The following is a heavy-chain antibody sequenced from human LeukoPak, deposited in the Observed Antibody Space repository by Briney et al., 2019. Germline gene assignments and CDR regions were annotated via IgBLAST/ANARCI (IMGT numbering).Heavy chain of an antibody. CDR3: AKGLFYYDNSGYSDY. Sequence: PGGSLRLSCAASGFTFSTFGMHWVRQAPGKGLEWEAGISYDGSNKYYADSVKGRFTISRDNSKNTLFLQMNSLRAEDTAVYYCAKGLFYYDNSGYSDYWGQGILVTVSS. D-gene: IGHD3-22*01. V-gene: IGHV3-30*18. CDR2: ISYDGSNK. CDR1: GFTFSTFG. J-gene: IGHJ4*02.